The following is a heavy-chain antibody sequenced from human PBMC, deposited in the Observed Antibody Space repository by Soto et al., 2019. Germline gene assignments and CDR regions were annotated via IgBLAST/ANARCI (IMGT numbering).Heavy chain of an antibody. Sequence: GALRLACAASVFTFSSDDMSWVRQAPGKGLEWVSAISGSGGSTYYADSVKGRFTISRDNSKNTLYLQMNSLRAEDTAVYYCAKQGGYRTNYYYHGMDVWGQGTTVTVAS. CDR3: AKQGGYRTNYYYHGMDV. J-gene: IGHJ6*02. D-gene: IGHD3-22*01. CDR2: ISGSGGST. CDR1: VFTFSSDD. V-gene: IGHV3-23*01.